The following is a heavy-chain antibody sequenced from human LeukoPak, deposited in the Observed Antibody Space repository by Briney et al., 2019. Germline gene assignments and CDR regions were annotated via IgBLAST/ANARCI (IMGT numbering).Heavy chain of an antibody. CDR3: AKSPDVAGTGRFDY. CDR1: GFTFTNFA. D-gene: IGHD6-19*01. CDR2: ISGSGDST. Sequence: GGSLRLSCAASGFTFTNFAMNWVRQAPGKGLEWVSSISGSGDSTYYADSVKGRFSISRDNSKHTLYLQMNSLRAEDTAVYYCAKSPDVAGTGRFDYWGQGTLVTVSS. J-gene: IGHJ4*02. V-gene: IGHV3-23*01.